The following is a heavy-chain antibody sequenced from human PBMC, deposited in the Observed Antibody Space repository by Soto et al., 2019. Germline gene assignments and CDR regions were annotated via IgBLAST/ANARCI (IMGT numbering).Heavy chain of an antibody. J-gene: IGHJ4*02. CDR1: GGSISSYY. CDR3: ARATRMFNY. Sequence: SETLSLTCTVSGGSISSYYWSWIRQPPGKGLEWIGYIYYSGSTDYNPSLKSRVTMSVDTSKNQFSLKLSSVTAADTAVYYCARATRMFNYWGQGTLVTVSS. V-gene: IGHV4-59*01. CDR2: IYYSGST. D-gene: IGHD1-26*01.